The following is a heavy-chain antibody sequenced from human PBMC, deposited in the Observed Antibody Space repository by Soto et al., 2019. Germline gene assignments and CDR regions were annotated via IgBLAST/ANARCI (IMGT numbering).Heavy chain of an antibody. J-gene: IGHJ4*02. CDR2: INPNSGGT. D-gene: IGHD6-13*01. V-gene: IGHV1-2*04. CDR3: ARGIGRGIAATGY. CDR1: GYTFTGYY. Sequence: GASVKVSCKASGYTFTGYYMHWVRQAPGQGLEWMGWINPNSGGTNYAQKFQGWVTMTRDTSISTAYMELSRLRSDDTAVYYCARGIGRGIAATGYWGQGTLVTVSS.